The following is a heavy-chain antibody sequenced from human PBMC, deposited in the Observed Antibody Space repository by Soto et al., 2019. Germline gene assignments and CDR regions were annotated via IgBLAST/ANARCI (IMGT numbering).Heavy chain of an antibody. J-gene: IGHJ3*02. V-gene: IGHV1-46*01. Sequence: ASVKVSCKASGYTFTSYYMHWVRQAPGQGLGWMGIINPSGGSTSYAQKFQGRVTMTRDTSTSTVYMELSSLRSEDTAVYYCARDSVLDYYDSSGTDAFDIWGQGTMVTVSS. CDR1: GYTFTSYY. CDR2: INPSGGST. CDR3: ARDSVLDYYDSSGTDAFDI. D-gene: IGHD3-22*01.